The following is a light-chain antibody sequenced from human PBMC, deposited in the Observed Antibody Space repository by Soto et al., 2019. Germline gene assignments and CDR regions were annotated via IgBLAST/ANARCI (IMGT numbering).Light chain of an antibody. CDR2: VAS. V-gene: IGKV3-20*01. J-gene: IGKJ1*01. CDR1: QSISRSF. CDR3: QQYGSSSTWT. Sequence: EIVLTQSPGTLSLSPGERATLSCRASQSISRSFFAWYQQKPGQAPRLLIYVASSRETGIPDRFSGSGSGTDFTLTISRLEPEDFAVYYCQQYGSSSTWTFGQGNKVEI.